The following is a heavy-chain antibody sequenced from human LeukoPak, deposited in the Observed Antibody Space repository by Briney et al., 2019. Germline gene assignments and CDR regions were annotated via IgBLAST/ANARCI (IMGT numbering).Heavy chain of an antibody. CDR2: ICPRGST. D-gene: IGHD7-27*01. J-gene: IGHJ4*02. CDR3: ARFSPRAMGNYLDF. CDR1: GGSISSGSYS. V-gene: IGHV4-30-2*01. Sequence: SETLSLTCAVSGGSISSGSYSWSWIRQPPGKGLEWIGYICPRGSTYYNPSLKSRVILSLDKSANQFSLNLSSVTAADTAVYYCARFSPRAMGNYLDFWGQGTLVTVSS.